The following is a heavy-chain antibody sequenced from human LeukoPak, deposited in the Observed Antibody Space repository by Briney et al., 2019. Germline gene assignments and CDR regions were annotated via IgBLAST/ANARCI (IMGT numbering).Heavy chain of an antibody. Sequence: SETLSLTCAVYGGSFSGYYWSWICQPPGKGLEWIGEINHSGSTNYNPSLKSRVTISVDTSKNQFSLKLSSVTAADTAVYYCARGSEYYGSGSYDYWGQGTLVTVSS. J-gene: IGHJ4*02. V-gene: IGHV4-34*01. CDR2: INHSGST. CDR1: GGSFSGYY. CDR3: ARGSEYYGSGSYDY. D-gene: IGHD3-10*01.